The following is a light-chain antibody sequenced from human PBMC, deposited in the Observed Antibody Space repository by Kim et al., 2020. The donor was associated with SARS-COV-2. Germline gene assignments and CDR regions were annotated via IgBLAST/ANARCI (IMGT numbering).Light chain of an antibody. CDR3: QQHNTYPIT. CDR2: GAS. Sequence: ASVGDRVTITCRAGQDIRNDLGWYQQSPGRAPKRLIYGASSLQSGVPSRFSGSGSGTEFTLTISSVQPEDFATYFCQQHNTYPITFGRGTRLEIK. CDR1: QDIRND. V-gene: IGKV1-17*01. J-gene: IGKJ5*01.